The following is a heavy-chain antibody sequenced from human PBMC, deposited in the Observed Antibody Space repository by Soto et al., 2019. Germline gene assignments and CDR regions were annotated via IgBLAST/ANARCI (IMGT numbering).Heavy chain of an antibody. CDR2: INAGNGNT. D-gene: IGHD7-27*01. CDR3: ARAPINPKWGVTMFDY. V-gene: IGHV1-3*01. Sequence: QVHLVQSATEVKRPGASVKVSCQTSGFTFTSHAIQWVRQAPGQRPEWLGWINAGNGNTKYSRRFQGRITITRDTAASTAYMELDSLTSEDTALFYWARAPINPKWGVTMFDYWGQGTLVTVSS. J-gene: IGHJ4*02. CDR1: GFTFTSHA.